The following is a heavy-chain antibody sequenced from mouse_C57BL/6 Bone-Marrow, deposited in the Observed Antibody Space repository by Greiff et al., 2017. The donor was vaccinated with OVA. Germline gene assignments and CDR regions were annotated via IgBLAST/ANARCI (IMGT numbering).Heavy chain of an antibody. CDR3: AYDCDRAAWFAY. Sequence: VQLQQSVAELVRPGASVKLSCTASGFNIKNTYMHWVKQRPEQGLEWIGRIDPANGNTKYAPKFQGQATLTADTSSNTAYLQLSSLTSADTAIYYCAYDCDRAAWFAYWGQGTLVTVSA. CDR2: IDPANGNT. J-gene: IGHJ3*01. CDR1: GFNIKNTY. V-gene: IGHV14-3*01. D-gene: IGHD2-4*01.